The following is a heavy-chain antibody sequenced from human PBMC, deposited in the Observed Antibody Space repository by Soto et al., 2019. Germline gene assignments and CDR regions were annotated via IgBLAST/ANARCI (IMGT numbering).Heavy chain of an antibody. V-gene: IGHV4-59*08. CDR3: ARGSTGYSSSWYSY. D-gene: IGHD6-13*01. Sequence: SETLSLTCTVSGGSIISYYWSWILQPPGKGLEWIGYIYYSGSTNYNPSLKSRVTISVDTSKNQFSLKLSSVTAADTAVYYCARGSTGYSSSWYSYWGQGTLVTVSS. J-gene: IGHJ4*02. CDR1: GGSIISYY. CDR2: IYYSGST.